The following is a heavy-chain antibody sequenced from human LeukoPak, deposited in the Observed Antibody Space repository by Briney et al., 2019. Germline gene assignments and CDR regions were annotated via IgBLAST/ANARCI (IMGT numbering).Heavy chain of an antibody. V-gene: IGHV7-4-1*02. D-gene: IGHD1-1*01. Sequence: ASVKVSCKASGYTFTRYGMNWVRQAPRQGLEWMGWIDTNTRNPTYAQGFTGRFVFSLDTSVSTAYLQISSLKAEDTAIYYCASAFSWNDPNAFDIWGQGTMVTVSS. CDR1: GYTFTRYG. CDR3: ASAFSWNDPNAFDI. CDR2: IDTNTRNP. J-gene: IGHJ3*02.